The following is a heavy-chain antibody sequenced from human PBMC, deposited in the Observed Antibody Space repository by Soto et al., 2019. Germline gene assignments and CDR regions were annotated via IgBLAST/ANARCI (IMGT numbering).Heavy chain of an antibody. CDR1: GGSISSYY. CDR2: IYYSGST. CDR3: ARVSRYYARYYYYMDV. Sequence: SETLSLTCTVSGGSISSYYWSWIRQPPGKGLEWIGYIYYSGSTNYNPSLKSRVTISVDTSKNQFSLKLSSVTAADTAVYYCARVSRYYARYYYYMDVWGKGTTVTVSS. J-gene: IGHJ6*03. V-gene: IGHV4-59*01. D-gene: IGHD2-2*01.